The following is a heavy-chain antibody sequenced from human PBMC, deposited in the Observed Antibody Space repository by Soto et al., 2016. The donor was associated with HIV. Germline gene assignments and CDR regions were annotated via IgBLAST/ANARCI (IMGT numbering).Heavy chain of an antibody. Sequence: QVQLVQSGAEVKKPGASVKVSCKSSGYTFTNYGISWVRQAPGQGLEWMGWISAYNRNTNYAQMFQGRVTMTTDTSTNTAYMELRSLRSDDTAVYYCARGHPYYYGSGSYQRGGYFDYWGQGTLVTVSS. V-gene: IGHV1-18*01. CDR2: ISAYNRNT. D-gene: IGHD3-10*01. J-gene: IGHJ4*02. CDR3: ARGHPYYYGSGSYQRGGYFDY. CDR1: GYTFTNYG.